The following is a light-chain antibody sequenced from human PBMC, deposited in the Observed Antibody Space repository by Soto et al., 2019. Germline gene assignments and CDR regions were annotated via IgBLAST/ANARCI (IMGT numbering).Light chain of an antibody. CDR3: ETWDSNTHTV. CDR1: SGHSSYI. J-gene: IGLJ3*02. V-gene: IGLV4-60*02. Sequence: QPVLTQSSSASASLGSSVKLTCTLSSGHSSYIIAWHQQQPGKAPRYLMKLEGSGSYNKGSGVPDRFSGSSSGADRYLTISSLQVEDEADYYCETWDSNTHTVFGGGTKVTVL. CDR2: LEGSGSY.